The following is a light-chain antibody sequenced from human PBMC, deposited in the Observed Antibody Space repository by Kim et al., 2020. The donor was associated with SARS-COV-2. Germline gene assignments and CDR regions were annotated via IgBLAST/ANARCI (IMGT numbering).Light chain of an antibody. V-gene: IGLV3-19*01. Sequence: LGQAVRITCQGDSIRRFYASWYQQRQGQAPRLVIYGKNSRPSGIPDRFSGSTSGNTAVLTITGAQAEDEADYYCNSRDSSDNHRDVFGAGTKVTVL. J-gene: IGLJ1*01. CDR2: GKN. CDR3: NSRDSSDNHRDV. CDR1: SIRRFY.